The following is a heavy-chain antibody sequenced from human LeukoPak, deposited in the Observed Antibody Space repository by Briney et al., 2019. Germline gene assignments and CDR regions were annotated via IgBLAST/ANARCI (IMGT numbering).Heavy chain of an antibody. CDR1: GFTFSSYG. CDR3: GKDLEV. V-gene: IGHV3-30*18. CDR2: ISYDGSNK. Sequence: GRSLRLSCAASGFTFSSYGMHWVRQAPGKGLEWVAVISYDGSNKYYADSVKGRFTISRDNSKNTLYLQMNSLRAEDTAVYYCGKDLEVWGRGPLATVPS. J-gene: IGHJ4*02.